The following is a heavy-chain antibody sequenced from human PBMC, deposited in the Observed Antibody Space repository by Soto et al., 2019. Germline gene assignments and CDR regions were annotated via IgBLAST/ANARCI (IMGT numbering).Heavy chain of an antibody. CDR2: INPNSGGT. Sequence: QVQLVQSGAEVKKPGASVKVSCKASGYTFTGYYMHWVRQAPGQGLEWMGWINPNSGGTNYAQKFQGWVTMTRETSISTAYMELSRLRSDDTAVYYCARDSGYSSGRTDLDFDYWGQGTLVTVSS. V-gene: IGHV1-2*04. D-gene: IGHD6-19*01. CDR3: ARDSGYSSGRTDLDFDY. CDR1: GYTFTGYY. J-gene: IGHJ4*02.